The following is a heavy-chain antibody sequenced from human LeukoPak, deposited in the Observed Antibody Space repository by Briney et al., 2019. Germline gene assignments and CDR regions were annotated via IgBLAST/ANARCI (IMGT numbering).Heavy chain of an antibody. D-gene: IGHD3-10*01. CDR2: MNPNNGNK. CDR1: GYTFTSYD. V-gene: IGHV1-8*03. J-gene: IGHJ6*03. Sequence: GASVKVSCKASGYTFTSYDINWVRQATGQGLEWMGWMNPNNGNKAYAQKFQGRVTITRNTSISTAYMELSSLRSEDTALYYCARVGHYYCSGSSYTYYYYYMDVWGKGTAVTVSS. CDR3: ARVGHYYCSGSSYTYYYYYMDV.